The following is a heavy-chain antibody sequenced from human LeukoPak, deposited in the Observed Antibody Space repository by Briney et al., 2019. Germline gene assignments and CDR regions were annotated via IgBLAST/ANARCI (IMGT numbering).Heavy chain of an antibody. D-gene: IGHD1-26*01. CDR1: GFTFSDHY. CDR3: TRYSGSTGRGLDY. V-gene: IGHV3-72*01. CDR2: TRNKANSYTT. J-gene: IGHJ4*02. Sequence: GGSLRLSCAASGFTFSDHYMDWVRRAPGKGLEWVGRTRNKANSYTTEYAASVKGRFTISRDDLKNSLYLQMNSLKIEDMAVYYCTRYSGSTGRGLDYWGQGTLVTVSS.